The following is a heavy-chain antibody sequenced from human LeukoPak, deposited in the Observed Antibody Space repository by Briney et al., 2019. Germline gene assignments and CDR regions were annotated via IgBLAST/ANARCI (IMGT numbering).Heavy chain of an antibody. Sequence: GGSLRLSCAASGFTFSGYAMTWVRQAPGKGLEWVSSISGGGVTTYYADSVKGRFTISRDNSKNTLYLQMNSLRAEDTAVYYCAKALIAAQRSYYYYGMDVWGQGTTVTVSS. D-gene: IGHD6-6*01. CDR2: ISGGGVTT. V-gene: IGHV3-23*01. CDR3: AKALIAAQRSYYYYGMDV. CDR1: GFTFSGYA. J-gene: IGHJ6*02.